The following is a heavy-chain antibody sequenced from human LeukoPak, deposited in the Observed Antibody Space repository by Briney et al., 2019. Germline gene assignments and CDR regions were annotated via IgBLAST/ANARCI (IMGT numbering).Heavy chain of an antibody. Sequence: PSQTLSLTCTVSGGSISSGSYYWSWIRQPAGKGLEWIGRIYTSGSTNYNPSLKSRVTISVDTSKNQLSLKLSSVTAADTAVYYCAIWRVDWFGHYDYWGQGTLVTVSS. CDR2: IYTSGST. J-gene: IGHJ4*02. V-gene: IGHV4-61*02. CDR1: GGSISSGSYY. CDR3: AIWRVDWFGHYDY. D-gene: IGHD3-9*01.